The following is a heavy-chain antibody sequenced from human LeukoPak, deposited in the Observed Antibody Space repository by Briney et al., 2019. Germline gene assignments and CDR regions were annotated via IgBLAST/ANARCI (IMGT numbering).Heavy chain of an antibody. CDR2: IYSGGST. J-gene: IGHJ4*02. D-gene: IGHD5-18*01. Sequence: GGSLRLSCAASGFTVSSNYMSWVRQAPGKGLEWVSVIYSGGSTYYADSVKGRFTISRDNSKNTLYLQMNSLRAEDTAVYYCARGRGYSYGYCPFDYWGQGTLVTVSS. CDR3: ARGRGYSYGYCPFDY. V-gene: IGHV3-53*01. CDR1: GFTVSSNY.